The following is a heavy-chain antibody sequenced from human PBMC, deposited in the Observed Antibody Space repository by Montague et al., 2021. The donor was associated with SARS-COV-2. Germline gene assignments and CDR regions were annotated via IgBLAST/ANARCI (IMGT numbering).Heavy chain of an antibody. V-gene: IGHV4-34*01. D-gene: IGHD3-10*01. Sequence: SETLSLTYAVHGGSFSTYSWNWIRQPPGKGLEWIGEIHHGGSTNYNPSLKSRVTISADTSKNQFSLKLTSVAAADTAVYYCARLGDGVVPSPILGVGPYYSYYYMDVWGKGTTVTASS. CDR1: GGSFSTYS. J-gene: IGHJ6*03. CDR3: ARLGDGVVPSPILGVGPYYSYYYMDV. CDR2: IHHGGST.